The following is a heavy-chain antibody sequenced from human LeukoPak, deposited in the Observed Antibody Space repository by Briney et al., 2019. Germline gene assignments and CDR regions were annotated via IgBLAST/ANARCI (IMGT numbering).Heavy chain of an antibody. J-gene: IGHJ4*02. V-gene: IGHV6-1*01. CDR1: GDSVSSNSAS. D-gene: IGHD4-23*01. CDR2: TYYTSKWFN. CDR3: ARDNDYGGYYFDY. Sequence: SQTLSLTCAISGDSVSSNSASWHWIRQSPSRVLQWLGRTYYTSKWFNDYAVSLKSRITVNPDTSKNQFSLQLNSVTPEDTAVYFCARDNDYGGYYFDYWGQGTLVTVSS.